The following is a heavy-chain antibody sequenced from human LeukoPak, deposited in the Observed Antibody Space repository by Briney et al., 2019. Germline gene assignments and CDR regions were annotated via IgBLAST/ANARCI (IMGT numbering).Heavy chain of an antibody. CDR3: ARRMATVTDAFDI. CDR1: GDSLTSHF. V-gene: IGHV4-59*08. D-gene: IGHD5-24*01. J-gene: IGHJ3*02. CDR2: VFHNVTT. Sequence: SDTLSLTCNESGDSLTSHFWSWIGQTPGKGRKGTGYVFHNVTTNYSPSLKSRVTISLDTSKKRFYLRLASVTAADTAVYYCARRMATVTDAFDIWGRGTMVSVSS.